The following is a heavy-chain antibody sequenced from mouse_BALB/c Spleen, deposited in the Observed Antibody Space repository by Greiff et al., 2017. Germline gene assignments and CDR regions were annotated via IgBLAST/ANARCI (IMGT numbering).Heavy chain of an antibody. J-gene: IGHJ4*01. CDR3: ARTTDAMDY. CDR1: GYAFSSYW. CDR2: IYPGDGDT. V-gene: IGHV1-80*01. D-gene: IGHD1-1*01. Sequence: QVQLKESGAELVRPGSSVKISCKASGYAFSSYWMNWVKQRPGQGLEWIGQIYPGDGDTNYNGKFKGKATLTADKSSSTAYMQLSSLTSEDSAVYFCARTTDAMDYWGQGTSVTVSS.